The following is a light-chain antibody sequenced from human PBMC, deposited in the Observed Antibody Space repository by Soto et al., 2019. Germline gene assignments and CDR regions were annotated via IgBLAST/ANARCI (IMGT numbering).Light chain of an antibody. Sequence: IQMTQSPSSVSASVGDRVTITCRASQDIGTWLAWFQQKPGKAPQLLISSTSSLQSGVPSRFSGSGSGTEFTLTISSLQPEDFATYYCLQHNTYPRTFGQGTKV. CDR2: STS. J-gene: IGKJ1*01. CDR3: LQHNTYPRT. V-gene: IGKV1-17*03. CDR1: QDIGTW.